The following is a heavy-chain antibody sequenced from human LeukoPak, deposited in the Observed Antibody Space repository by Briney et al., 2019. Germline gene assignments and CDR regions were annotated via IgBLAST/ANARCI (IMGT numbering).Heavy chain of an antibody. D-gene: IGHD3-22*01. CDR3: ARVPVFVGGYYYSNWFDP. V-gene: IGHV4-59*01. CDR1: GGSISSYY. Sequence: PSETLSLTCTVSGGSISSYYWSWIRQPPGKGLEWIGYIYHSGSTNYNPSLKSRVTISVDTSKNQFSQKLSSVTAADTAVYYCARVPVFVGGYYYSNWFDPWGQGTLVTVSS. J-gene: IGHJ5*02. CDR2: IYHSGST.